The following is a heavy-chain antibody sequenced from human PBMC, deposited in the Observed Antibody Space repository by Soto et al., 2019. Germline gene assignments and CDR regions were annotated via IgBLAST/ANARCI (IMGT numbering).Heavy chain of an antibody. Sequence: ASVKVSCKASGYTFTRYGISWVRQAPGQGLEWMGWISAYNGNTNYAQKLQGRVTMTTDTSTSTAYMELRSLRSDDTAVYYCARSSYDFWSGYYNWFDPWGQGTLVTVSS. J-gene: IGHJ5*02. CDR3: ARSSYDFWSGYYNWFDP. D-gene: IGHD3-3*01. CDR1: GYTFTRYG. CDR2: ISAYNGNT. V-gene: IGHV1-18*01.